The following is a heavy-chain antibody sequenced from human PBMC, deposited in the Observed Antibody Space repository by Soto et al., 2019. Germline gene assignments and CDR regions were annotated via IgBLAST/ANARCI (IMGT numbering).Heavy chain of an antibody. CDR1: GGSISSSSYY. J-gene: IGHJ4*02. D-gene: IGHD3-10*01. V-gene: IGHV4-39*01. CDR3: ARPGNYGSGSYLYFLDY. CDR2: IYYGGST. Sequence: PSETRCLTGTVAGGSISSSSYYWGCIRQPPGKGLEWIGSIYYGGSTYYNPSLTSRVTISVDTSKNQFSLKLSSVTAADTAVYYCARPGNYGSGSYLYFLDYWGQGTLVTVSS.